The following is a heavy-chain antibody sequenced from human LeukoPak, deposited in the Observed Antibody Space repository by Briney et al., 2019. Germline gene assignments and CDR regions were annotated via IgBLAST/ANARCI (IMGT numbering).Heavy chain of an antibody. CDR2: IKQDGSEK. V-gene: IGHV3-7*01. CDR3: ARTAY. CDR1: RFTFSSYW. J-gene: IGHJ4*02. Sequence: GGSLRLSCAASRFTFSSYWMSWVRQAPGKGLEWVANIKQDGSEKYYVDSVKGRFTISRDNAKNLLSLQMNSLRAEDTAVYYCARTAYWGQGTLVTVSS. D-gene: IGHD2-21*02.